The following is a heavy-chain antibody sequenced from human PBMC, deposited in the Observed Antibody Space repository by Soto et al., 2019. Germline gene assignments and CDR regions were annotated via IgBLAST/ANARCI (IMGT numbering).Heavy chain of an antibody. D-gene: IGHD4-17*01. V-gene: IGHV1-18*01. CDR1: GYXFTSXX. CDR3: ASHPRTTVTTMGWFDP. Sequence: QVQLVQSGAXVXXXGXSVXVXXXXXGYXFTSXXIXXVXXAPGQGLEWMGWISAYNGNTNYAQKLQGRVTMTTDTSTSTAYMELRSLRSDDTAVYYCASHPRTTVTTMGWFDPWGQGTLVTVSS. CDR2: ISAYNGNT. J-gene: IGHJ5*02.